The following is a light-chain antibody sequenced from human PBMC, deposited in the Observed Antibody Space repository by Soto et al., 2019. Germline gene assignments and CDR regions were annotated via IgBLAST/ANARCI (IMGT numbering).Light chain of an antibody. J-gene: IGKJ5*01. CDR3: QQRSNWPPIT. CDR1: QTISSW. CDR2: KAS. V-gene: IGKV1-5*03. Sequence: DIQMTQSPSTLSGSVGDRVTITCRASQTISSWLAWYQQKPGKAPNLLIYKASSLESGVPSRFSGSGSGTEFTLTISSLEPEDFAVYYCQQRSNWPPITFGQGTRLEIK.